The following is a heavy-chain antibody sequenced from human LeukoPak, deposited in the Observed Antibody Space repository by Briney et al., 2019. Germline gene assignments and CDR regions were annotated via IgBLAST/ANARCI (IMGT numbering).Heavy chain of an antibody. D-gene: IGHD2-2*01. V-gene: IGHV4-39*07. CDR2: IYYSGST. Sequence: PSEILSLTCTVSGGSISSSSYYWGWIRQPPGKGLEWIGSIYYSGSTYYNPSLKSQVTISVDTSKNQFSLKLSSVTAADTAVYYCARRGSTGYCSSTSCYRWFDPWGQGTLVTVSS. CDR1: GGSISSSSYY. J-gene: IGHJ5*02. CDR3: ARRGSTGYCSSTSCYRWFDP.